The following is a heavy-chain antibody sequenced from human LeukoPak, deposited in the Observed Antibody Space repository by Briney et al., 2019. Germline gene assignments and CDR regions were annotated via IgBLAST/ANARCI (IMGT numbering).Heavy chain of an antibody. Sequence: GASVKVSCKASGYTFTSYGISWVRQAPGQGLEWMGWISAYNGNTNYAQKLQGRVTVTTDTSTSTAYMELRSLRSDDTAVYYCARGKYYYDSSGYYPDAFDIWGQGTMVTVSS. CDR3: ARGKYYYDSSGYYPDAFDI. CDR2: ISAYNGNT. CDR1: GYTFTSYG. J-gene: IGHJ3*02. D-gene: IGHD3-22*01. V-gene: IGHV1-18*01.